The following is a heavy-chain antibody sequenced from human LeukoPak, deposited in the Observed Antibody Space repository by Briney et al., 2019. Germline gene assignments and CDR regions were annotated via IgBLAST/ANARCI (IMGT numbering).Heavy chain of an antibody. CDR3: ASPYCSGGSCEDPYSENYFDY. J-gene: IGHJ4*02. CDR1: GFTFSSYE. CDR2: ISSSGSTI. Sequence: GGSLRLSCAASGFTFSSYEMNWVRQAPGKGLEWVSYISSSGSTIYYADSVKGRFTISRDNAKNSLYLQMNSLRAEDTAVYYCASPYCSGGSCEDPYSENYFDYWGQGTLVTVSS. D-gene: IGHD2-15*01. V-gene: IGHV3-48*03.